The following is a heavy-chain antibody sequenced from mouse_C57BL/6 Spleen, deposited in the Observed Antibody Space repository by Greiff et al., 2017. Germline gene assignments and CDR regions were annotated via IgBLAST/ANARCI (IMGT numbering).Heavy chain of an antibody. J-gene: IGHJ2*01. CDR1: GFTFSSYA. V-gene: IGHV5-9-1*02. CDR3: RRRGDDYVVFDY. Sequence: EVQRVESGEGLVKPGGSLKLSCAASGFTFSSYAMSWVRQTPEKRLEWVAYISSGGDYNYYADTVKGRFTISSDNARNTLYLQMSSLKSEDTAMYYCRRRGDDYVVFDYWGQGTTLTVSS. D-gene: IGHD2-4*01. CDR2: ISSGGDYN.